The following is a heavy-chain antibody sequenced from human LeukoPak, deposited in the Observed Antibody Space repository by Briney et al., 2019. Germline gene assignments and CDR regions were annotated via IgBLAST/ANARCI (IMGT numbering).Heavy chain of an antibody. V-gene: IGHV3-23*01. CDR3: ARQSGGAFDI. D-gene: IGHD1-26*01. J-gene: IGHJ3*02. Sequence: QPGGSLRLSCAASGFTFSSYAMSWVRQAPGKGLEWVSAISGSGGSTYYADSVKGRFTISRDNAKNSLYLQMNSLRAEDTAVYYCARQSGGAFDIWGQGTMVTVSS. CDR1: GFTFSSYA. CDR2: ISGSGGST.